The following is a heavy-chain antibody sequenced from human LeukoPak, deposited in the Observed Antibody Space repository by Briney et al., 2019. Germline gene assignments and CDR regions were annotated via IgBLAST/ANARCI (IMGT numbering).Heavy chain of an antibody. CDR2: INPNSGGT. D-gene: IGHD2-2*01. V-gene: IGHV1-2*06. J-gene: IGHJ4*02. CDR3: ARGPPRTPVDY. Sequence: EASVKVSCKASGYTFTGYYMHWVRQAPGQGLEWMGRINPNSGGTNYAQKFQGRVTMTRGTSISTAYMELSRLRSDDTAVYYCARGPPRTPVDYWGQGTLVTVSS. CDR1: GYTFTGYY.